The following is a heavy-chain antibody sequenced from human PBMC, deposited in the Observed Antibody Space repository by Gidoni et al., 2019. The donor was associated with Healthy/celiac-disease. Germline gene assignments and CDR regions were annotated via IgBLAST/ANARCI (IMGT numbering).Heavy chain of an antibody. D-gene: IGHD3-16*02. CDR2: INPNSGGT. Sequence: QVQLVQSGAEVKKPGASVKVSCKASGYTFTGYYMHWVRQAPGQGLEWMGWINPNSGGTNDAQKFQGRVTMTRDTSNSTAYMELSRLRSDDTAVYYWARESRGGELSGYWGQGTLVTVSS. J-gene: IGHJ4*02. CDR1: GYTFTGYY. CDR3: ARESRGGELSGY. V-gene: IGHV1-2*02.